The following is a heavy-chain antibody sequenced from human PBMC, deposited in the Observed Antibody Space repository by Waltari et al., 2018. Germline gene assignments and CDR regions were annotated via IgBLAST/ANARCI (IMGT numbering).Heavy chain of an antibody. CDR1: GFTFGVHS. Sequence: EVQLVESGGGLVQPGGSLRLSCAGSGFTFGVHSMPWIRQAPGKGVEWVSYISASSSAIYYADSVKGRFTISRDNAKNLLFLQMSNLGAEDMAVYYCATEPAPGAGINYWGQGILVTVSS. CDR3: ATEPAPGAGINY. V-gene: IGHV3-48*01. CDR2: ISASSSAI. D-gene: IGHD6-19*01. J-gene: IGHJ4*02.